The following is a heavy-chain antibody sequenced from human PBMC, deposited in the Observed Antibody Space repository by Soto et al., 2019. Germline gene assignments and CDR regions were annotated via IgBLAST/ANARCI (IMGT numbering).Heavy chain of an antibody. D-gene: IGHD4-17*01. CDR1: GFTFSSYS. CDR3: ARDRYGDLSFDY. Sequence: GGSLRLSCAASGFTFSSYSMNWVRQAPGKGLEWVSSISSSSSYIYYADSVKGRFTISRDNAKSSLYLQMNSLRAEDTAVYYCARDRYGDLSFDYWGQGTLVTVSS. J-gene: IGHJ4*02. V-gene: IGHV3-21*01. CDR2: ISSSSSYI.